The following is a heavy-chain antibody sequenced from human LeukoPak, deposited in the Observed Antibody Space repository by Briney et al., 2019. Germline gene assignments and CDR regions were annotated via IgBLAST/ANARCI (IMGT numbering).Heavy chain of an antibody. J-gene: IGHJ4*02. V-gene: IGHV3-48*02. CDR2: ISSSSSTI. Sequence: GGALRLSCTASGFTFSNYNMNWVRQAPGKGLEWVSYISSSSSTIYYADSVKGRFIISRDNAKNSLYLQINSLRDEDTAVYYCAREHSSSSGSVSDYWGQGTLVTVSS. CDR1: GFTFSNYN. D-gene: IGHD6-6*01. CDR3: AREHSSSSGSVSDY.